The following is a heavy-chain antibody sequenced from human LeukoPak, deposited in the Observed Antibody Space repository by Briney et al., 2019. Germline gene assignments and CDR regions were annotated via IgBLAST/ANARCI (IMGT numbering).Heavy chain of an antibody. V-gene: IGHV3-23*01. J-gene: IGHJ4*02. CDR2: ISGSGDST. CDR1: GFTFSTYA. CDR3: AKDRISSSAPYNFDY. D-gene: IGHD6-6*01. Sequence: GGSLRLSCAASGFTFSTYAMSWVRQAPGKGLEWVSGISGSGDSTYYADSVKGRFTISRDNSKNTLYLQMNSLRAEDTALYYCAKDRISSSAPYNFDYWGQGTLVTVSS.